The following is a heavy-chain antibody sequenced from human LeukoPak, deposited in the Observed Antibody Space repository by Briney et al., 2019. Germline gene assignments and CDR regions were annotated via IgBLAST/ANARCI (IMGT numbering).Heavy chain of an antibody. CDR3: ASQYGGWGFH. Sequence: SETLSLTCAVYGGSFSGYYWSWIRQPPGKGLEWIGEINHSGSTNYNPSLKSRVTISVDTSKNQFSLKLSSVTAADTAVYYCASQYGGWGFHWGQGTLVTVSS. D-gene: IGHD6-19*01. V-gene: IGHV4-34*01. J-gene: IGHJ4*02. CDR1: GGSFSGYY. CDR2: INHSGST.